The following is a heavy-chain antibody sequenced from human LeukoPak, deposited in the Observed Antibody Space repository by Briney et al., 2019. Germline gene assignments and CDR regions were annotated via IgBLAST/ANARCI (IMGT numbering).Heavy chain of an antibody. D-gene: IGHD2-21*01. J-gene: IGHJ2*01. Sequence: GGSLRPSCAASGFTFDDYSMHGVRQAPGKGLEGVSGIRWNSGSIGYADSVKGRFTISRDNAKNSLYLQMNSLRAEDTALYYCAKDAAGGDYWYFDLWGRGTLVTVSS. CDR1: GFTFDDYS. V-gene: IGHV3-9*01. CDR3: AKDAAGGDYWYFDL. CDR2: IRWNSGSI.